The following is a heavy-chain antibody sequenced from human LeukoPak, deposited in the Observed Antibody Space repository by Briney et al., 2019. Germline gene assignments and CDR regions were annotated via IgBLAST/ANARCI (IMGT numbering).Heavy chain of an antibody. CDR3: ATPERVSAGEDAFDI. J-gene: IGHJ3*02. D-gene: IGHD1-1*01. CDR2: IKQDGSEK. Sequence: GGSLRLSCAVSGFTVSTNYMSWVRQTPGKGLEWVANIKQDGSEKYYVDSVKGRFTISRDNSKNTLYLQMNSLRAEDTAVYYCATPERVSAGEDAFDIWGQGTMVTVSS. CDR1: GFTVSTNY. V-gene: IGHV3-7*03.